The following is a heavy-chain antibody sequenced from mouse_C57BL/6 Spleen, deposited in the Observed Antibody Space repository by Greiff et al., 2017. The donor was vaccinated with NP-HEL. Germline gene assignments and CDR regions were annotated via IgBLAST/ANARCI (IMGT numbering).Heavy chain of an antibody. D-gene: IGHD4-1*01. CDR3: ARKGLGHSDY. V-gene: IGHV1-55*01. Sequence: QVQLQQPGAELVKPGASVKLSCKASGYTFTSYWITWVKQRPGQGLEWIGDIYPGSGSTNYNEKFKSKATLTVDTSSSPAYMQLSRLTSEDSAVYYCARKGLGHSDYWGQGTTLTVSS. J-gene: IGHJ2*01. CDR1: GYTFTSYW. CDR2: IYPGSGST.